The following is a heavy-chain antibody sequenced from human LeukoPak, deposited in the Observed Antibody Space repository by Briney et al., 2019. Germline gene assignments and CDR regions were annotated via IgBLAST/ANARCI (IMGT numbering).Heavy chain of an antibody. V-gene: IGHV4-39*06. J-gene: IGHJ4*02. CDR3: ARQSSSGLLFDY. Sequence: SETLSLTCTVSGGSISSSSYYWGWIRQPPGKGLEWIGSIYYSGSTYYNPSLKSRVTISVDTSKNQFPLKLSSVTAADTAVYYCARQSSSGLLFDYWGQGTLVTVSS. CDR1: GGSISSSSYY. D-gene: IGHD3-22*01. CDR2: IYYSGST.